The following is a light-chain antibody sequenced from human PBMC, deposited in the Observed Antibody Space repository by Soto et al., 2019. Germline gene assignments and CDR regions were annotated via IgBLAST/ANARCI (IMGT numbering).Light chain of an antibody. V-gene: IGLV2-14*01. CDR2: DVS. CDR1: SSDVGGYNY. CDR3: SSYTSSSTVV. J-gene: IGLJ2*01. Sequence: QPASVSGSPGQSITISCTGTSSDVGGYNYVSWYQQYPGKVPKLMIYDVSNRPSGVSNRFSGSKSGNTASLTISGLQAEDEADYYCSSYTSSSTVVFGGGTKVTVL.